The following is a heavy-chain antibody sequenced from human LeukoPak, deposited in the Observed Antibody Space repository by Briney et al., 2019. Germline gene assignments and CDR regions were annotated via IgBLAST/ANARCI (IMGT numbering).Heavy chain of an antibody. CDR2: ISGSGGST. V-gene: IGHV3-23*01. D-gene: IGHD3-9*01. CDR3: AGVDYDILTGYLNPYYYYGMDV. CDR1: GFTFSSYA. J-gene: IGHJ6*02. Sequence: PGGSLRLSCAASGFTFSSYAMSWVRQAPGKGLEWVSAISGSGGSTYYADSVKGRFTISRDNSKNTLYLQMNSLRAEDTAVYYCAGVDYDILTGYLNPYYYYGMDVWGQGTTVTVSS.